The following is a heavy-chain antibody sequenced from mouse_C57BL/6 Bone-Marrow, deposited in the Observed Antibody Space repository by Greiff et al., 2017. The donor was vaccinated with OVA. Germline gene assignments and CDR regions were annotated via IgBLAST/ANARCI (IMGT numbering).Heavy chain of an antibody. Sequence: VQLQQSGAELVRPGASVKLSCTASGFNIKDDYMHWVKQRPEQGLEWIGWIDPENGDTEYASKFQGKATITADTSSNTAYLQLSSLTSEDTAVYYCTTPAYYTPCPFDYWCQGTTLTVSS. J-gene: IGHJ2*01. V-gene: IGHV14-4*01. CDR2: IDPENGDT. CDR3: TTPAYYTPCPFDY. CDR1: GFNIKDDY. D-gene: IGHD2-12*01.